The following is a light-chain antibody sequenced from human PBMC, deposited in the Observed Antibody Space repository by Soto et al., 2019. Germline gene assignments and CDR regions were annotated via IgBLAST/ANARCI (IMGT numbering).Light chain of an antibody. Sequence: QSALTQPACVSGSLGQSITIPCTGTSSDVGGHNFVSWYQHHPGKAPKLMIYDVTNRPSGVSDRFSGSKSGNTASLTISGLQAEDEADYFCSSYTSITTFYVFGTGTKVTVL. V-gene: IGLV2-14*03. CDR1: SSDVGGHNF. CDR2: DVT. CDR3: SSYTSITTFYV. J-gene: IGLJ1*01.